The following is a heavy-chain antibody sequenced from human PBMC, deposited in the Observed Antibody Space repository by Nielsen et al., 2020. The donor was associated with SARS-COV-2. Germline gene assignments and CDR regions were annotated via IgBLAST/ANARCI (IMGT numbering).Heavy chain of an antibody. CDR3: GRAEYKIYYMDV. D-gene: IGHD6-6*01. Sequence: GGSLRLSCTASGFTFSRYGMHWARQAPGKWLEWVAVISYDGSNKKYADSVKGRFTISRDNSKNTLYLQMNSLRAEDMAVYYCGRAEYKIYYMDVWGKGTTVTVSS. CDR2: ISYDGSNK. V-gene: IGHV3-33*01. J-gene: IGHJ6*03. CDR1: GFTFSRYG.